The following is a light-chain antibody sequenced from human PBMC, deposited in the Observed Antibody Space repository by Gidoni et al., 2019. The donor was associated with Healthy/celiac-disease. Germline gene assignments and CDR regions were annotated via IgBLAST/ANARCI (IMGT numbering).Light chain of an antibody. Sequence: IEMTQAPSSLSAAVGDRVTITCRASQSMSSYLNWYHQKPGKAPQLLIYAASSLQSAVPSRFSGSGSGTDFTLTILRPQPEDFATYYRQQSYSTPLPFGGGTKVEIK. CDR1: QSMSSY. CDR3: QQSYSTPLP. CDR2: AAS. V-gene: IGKV1-39*01. J-gene: IGKJ4*01.